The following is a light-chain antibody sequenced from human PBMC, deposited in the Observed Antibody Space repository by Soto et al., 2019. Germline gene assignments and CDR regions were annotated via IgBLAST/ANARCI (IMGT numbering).Light chain of an antibody. Sequence: EIVLTQSPGSLSLSPGERATLSCRASQVVTSNYLAWYQQKPGQAPRLLIYTTSSRATGVPERFSGSGSGTDFTLTISRLEPEDSAVYYCQQYGGSPWTFGQGTKVAIK. CDR3: QQYGGSPWT. V-gene: IGKV3-20*01. CDR2: TTS. CDR1: QVVTSNY. J-gene: IGKJ1*01.